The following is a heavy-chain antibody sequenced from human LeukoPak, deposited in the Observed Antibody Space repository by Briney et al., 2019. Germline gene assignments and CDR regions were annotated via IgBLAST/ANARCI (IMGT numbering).Heavy chain of an antibody. Sequence: SETLSLTCTVSGGSITSSGYYWGWIRQPPGKGLEWIGSIYYSGSTYYSPSLKSRVTISVDTSKNQISLKLSSVTAADTAVYYCSRHLLSSSYYYYYYYMDVWGKGTTVTVSS. J-gene: IGHJ6*03. D-gene: IGHD6-6*01. V-gene: IGHV4-39*01. CDR2: IYYSGST. CDR3: SRHLLSSSYYYYYYYMDV. CDR1: GGSITSSGYY.